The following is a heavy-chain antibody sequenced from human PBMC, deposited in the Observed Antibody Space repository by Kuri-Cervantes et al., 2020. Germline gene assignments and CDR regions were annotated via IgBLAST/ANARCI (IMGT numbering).Heavy chain of an antibody. D-gene: IGHD2-15*01. CDR3: ARGRDSDHYYDYCMDV. CDR2: ISGSGGST. CDR1: AFTFSSYA. J-gene: IGHJ6*02. V-gene: IGHV3-23*01. Sequence: SLRPSCAASAFTFSSYAMSWVRQAPGKGLEWVSAISGSGGSTYYADSVKGRFTMSRDNSTNTLYLQMSSLRAEDTAVYYCARGRDSDHYYDYCMDVWGQGTTVTVSS.